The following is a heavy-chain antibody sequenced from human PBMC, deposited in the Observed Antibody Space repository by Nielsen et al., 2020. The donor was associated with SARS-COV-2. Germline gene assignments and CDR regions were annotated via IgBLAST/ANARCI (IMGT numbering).Heavy chain of an antibody. D-gene: IGHD6-19*01. J-gene: IGHJ4*02. CDR3: ASRYSSGRGSGDY. Sequence: SETLSLTCTVSGGSISSSSYYWGWIRRPPGKGLEWIGSIYYSGSTYYNPSLKSRVTISVDTSKNQFSLKLSSVTAADTAVYYCASRYSSGRGSGDYWGQGTLVTVSS. CDR2: IYYSGST. V-gene: IGHV4-39*01. CDR1: GGSISSSSYY.